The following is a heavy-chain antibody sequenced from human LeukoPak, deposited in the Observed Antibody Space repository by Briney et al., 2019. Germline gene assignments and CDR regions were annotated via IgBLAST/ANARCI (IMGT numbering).Heavy chain of an antibody. CDR2: INPSVGST. CDR1: GYTFTSYN. J-gene: IGHJ4*02. D-gene: IGHD2-15*01. CDR3: ARAPPHCSGGSCHPPGD. V-gene: IGHV1-46*01. Sequence: ASLKVSCKASGYTFTSYNMHWVRQAPGQGLEWMGIINPSVGSTSYAQKFQGRVTMTRDTSTSTVYMELSSLRSEDTAVYYCARAPPHCSGGSCHPPGDWGQGTLVTVSS.